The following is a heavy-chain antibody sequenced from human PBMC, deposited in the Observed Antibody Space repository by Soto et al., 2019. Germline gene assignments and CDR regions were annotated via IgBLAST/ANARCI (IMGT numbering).Heavy chain of an antibody. J-gene: IGHJ5*02. Sequence: QVQLVQSGAEVKKPGASVKVSCKASGYTFTSYDINWVRQATGQGLEWMGWMNPNSGNTGYAQKFQGRVTMTRNTATSTAYMALSSLRPDDTAVCYCARAQQVRGFGPWGQRTRFTVSS. D-gene: IGHD6-13*01. CDR2: MNPNSGNT. V-gene: IGHV1-8*01. CDR3: ARAQQVRGFGP. CDR1: GYTFTSYD.